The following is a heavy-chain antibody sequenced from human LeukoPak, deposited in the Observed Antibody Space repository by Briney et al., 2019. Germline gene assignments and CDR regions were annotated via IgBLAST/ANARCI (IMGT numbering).Heavy chain of an antibody. J-gene: IGHJ3*02. CDR2: ISSSSSYI. D-gene: IGHD1-1*01. CDR1: GFTFSSYS. V-gene: IGHV3-21*01. CDR3: AREGRLEPPAFDI. Sequence: GGSLRLSCVASGFTFSSYSMNWVRQAPGKGLEWVSSISSSSSYIYYADSVKGRFTISRDNAKNSLYLQMNSLRAEDTAVYYYAREGRLEPPAFDIWGQGTMVTVSS.